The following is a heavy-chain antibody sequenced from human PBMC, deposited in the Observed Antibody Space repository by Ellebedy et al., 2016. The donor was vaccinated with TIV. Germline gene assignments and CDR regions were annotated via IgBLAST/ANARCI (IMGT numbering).Heavy chain of an antibody. CDR2: INSDGGYT. CDR3: ARVSPNSAVATLTG. CDR1: GFTFSSYW. D-gene: IGHD3-9*01. Sequence: GESLKISCTTSGFTFSSYWMYWVRQGPGKGLVWVSRINSDGGYTNYADSVKGRFTISRDNAKNTMYLQMNRLRVEDTAVYYFARVSPNSAVATLTGWGQGTLVTVSS. J-gene: IGHJ4*02. V-gene: IGHV3-74*01.